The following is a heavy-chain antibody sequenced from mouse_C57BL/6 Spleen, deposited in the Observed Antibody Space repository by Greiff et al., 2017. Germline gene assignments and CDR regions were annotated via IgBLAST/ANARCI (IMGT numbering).Heavy chain of an antibody. D-gene: IGHD1-1*01. CDR1: GFNIKDDY. J-gene: IGHJ1*03. V-gene: IGHV14-4*01. CDR3: TTFTSPV. CDR2: IDPENGDT. Sequence: EVKLVESGAELVRPGASVKLSCTASGFNIKDDYMHWVKQRPEQGLEWIGWIDPENGDTEYASKFQGKATITADTSSNTAYLQLSSLTSEDTAVYYCTTFTSPVWGTGTTVTVSS.